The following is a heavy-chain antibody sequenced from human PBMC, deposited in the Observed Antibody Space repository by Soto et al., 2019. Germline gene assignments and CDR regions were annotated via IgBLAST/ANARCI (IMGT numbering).Heavy chain of an antibody. CDR1: GGSIRSYY. J-gene: IGHJ4*02. CDR3: ARRMGRTVMSYFDN. CDR2: IYYSGST. V-gene: IGHV4-59*08. Sequence: PSETLSLTCTVSGGSIRSYYWSWIRQPPGKGLEWIGYIYYSGSTNYNPSLKSRVTISVDTSNNQLSLKLRTVTAADTAVYYCARRMGRTVMSYFDNWGPGALVTVSS. D-gene: IGHD2-8*01.